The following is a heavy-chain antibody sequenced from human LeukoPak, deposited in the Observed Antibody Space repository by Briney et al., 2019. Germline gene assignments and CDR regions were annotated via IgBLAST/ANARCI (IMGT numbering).Heavy chain of an antibody. CDR1: GYTFTGYY. D-gene: IGHD3-10*01. V-gene: IGHV1-2*02. Sequence: GASVKVTCKASGYTFTGYYIHWVRQAPGQGLEGMGWIKPSSGGTNYAQNFQGRVSMTRDTSINTAYMELSRLRSDDTAVYYCARDLMVRGPMDVWGKGTTVTVSS. CDR2: IKPSSGGT. J-gene: IGHJ6*03. CDR3: ARDLMVRGPMDV.